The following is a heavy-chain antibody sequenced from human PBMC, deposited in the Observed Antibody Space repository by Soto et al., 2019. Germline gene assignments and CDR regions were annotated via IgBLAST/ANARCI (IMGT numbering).Heavy chain of an antibody. CDR1: GFTFYNYA. J-gene: IGHJ3*01. CDR2: ISGGGDGT. D-gene: IGHD2-8*01. Sequence: EVQLLESGGVLVRPGGSQRLSCAASGFTFYNYAMNWVRQAPGKGLEWVSTISGGGDGTYYADSVKGRFTISRDNSRNTVYLQMNSLRAEDTAVYYCAKKGLGSLATYCTTGDCHYAFDVWGQGTLVTVSS. V-gene: IGHV3-23*01. CDR3: AKKGLGSLATYCTTGDCHYAFDV.